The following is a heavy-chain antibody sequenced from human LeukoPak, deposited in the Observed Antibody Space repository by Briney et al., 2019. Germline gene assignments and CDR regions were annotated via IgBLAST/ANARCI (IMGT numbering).Heavy chain of an antibody. CDR1: GGSISSYY. V-gene: IGHV4-4*07. Sequence: LETLSLTCTVSGGSISSYYWSWMRQPAGKGLEWIGRIYTSGSTNYNPSLKSRVTMSVDTSKNQFSLKLSSVTAADTAVYYCARDLGLWLQGSWFDPWGQGTLVTVSS. CDR2: IYTSGST. CDR3: ARDLGLWLQGSWFDP. J-gene: IGHJ5*02. D-gene: IGHD5-18*01.